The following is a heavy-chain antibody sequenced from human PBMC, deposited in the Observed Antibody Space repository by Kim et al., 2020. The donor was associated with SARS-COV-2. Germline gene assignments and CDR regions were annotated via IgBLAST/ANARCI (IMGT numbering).Heavy chain of an antibody. CDR3: ARDAGGGAVRGVILYFQH. CDR1: GYTFTSYA. CDR2: INAGNGNT. J-gene: IGHJ1*01. Sequence: ASVKVSCKASGYTFTSYAMHWVRQAPGQRLEWMGWINAGNGNTKYSQKFQGRVTITRDTSASTAYMELSSLRSEDTAVYYCARDAGGGAVRGVILYFQHWGQGTLVTVSS. V-gene: IGHV1-3*01. D-gene: IGHD3-10*01.